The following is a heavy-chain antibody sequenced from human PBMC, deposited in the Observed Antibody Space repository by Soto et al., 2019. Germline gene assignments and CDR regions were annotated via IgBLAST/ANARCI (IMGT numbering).Heavy chain of an antibody. CDR3: ARSSSWYHPSYYYGMDA. J-gene: IGHJ6*02. D-gene: IGHD6-13*01. V-gene: IGHV3-74*01. CDR1: GFTFSSYW. Sequence: GGSLRLSCAASGFTFSSYWMHWVRQAPGKGLVWVSRINSDGSSTSYADSVKGRFTISRDNAKNTLYLQMNSLRAEDTAVYYCARSSSWYHPSYYYGMDAWGQGTTVTVSS. CDR2: INSDGSST.